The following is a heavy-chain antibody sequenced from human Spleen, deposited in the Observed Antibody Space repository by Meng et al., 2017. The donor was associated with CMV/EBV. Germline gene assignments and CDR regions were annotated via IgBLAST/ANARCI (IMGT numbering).Heavy chain of an antibody. CDR3: AKDSGPGIVYSFDY. D-gene: IGHD2-21*01. CDR2: ISGSAGST. J-gene: IGHJ4*02. V-gene: IGHV3-23*01. CDR1: GFTFGSYG. Sequence: GGSLRLSCAASGFTFGSYGMSWVRQAPGKGLEWVSAISGSAGSTYYADSVKGRFTISRDNSKNTLYLQMNSLRAEDTAVYYCAKDSGPGIVYSFDYWGQGTLVTVSS.